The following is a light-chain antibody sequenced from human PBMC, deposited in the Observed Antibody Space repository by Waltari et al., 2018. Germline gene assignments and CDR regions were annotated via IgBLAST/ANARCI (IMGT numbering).Light chain of an antibody. J-gene: IGKJ1*01. Sequence: EIVMTQSPATLSVSPGERATLSCRASQSVSSSLAWYQQKPGQAPRLLIYGTSTRATGVPARVSGSGSATEFTLTVSSLQSEDFAVYYCQHYNNWPSTFGQGTKVEIK. V-gene: IGKV3-15*01. CDR1: QSVSSS. CDR2: GTS. CDR3: QHYNNWPST.